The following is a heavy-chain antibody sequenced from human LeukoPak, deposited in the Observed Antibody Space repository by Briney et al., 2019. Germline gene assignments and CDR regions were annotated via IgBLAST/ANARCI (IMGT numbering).Heavy chain of an antibody. V-gene: IGHV4-34*01. D-gene: IGHD6-13*01. CDR1: GGSFSGYY. CDR3: ARRTRRIAAAGFDY. CDR2: INHSGST. J-gene: IGHJ4*02. Sequence: SETLSLTCAVYGGSFSGYYWSWIRQPPGKGLEWIGEINHSGSTNNNPSLKSRVTISVDTSKNQFSLKLSSVTAADTAVYYCARRTRRIAAAGFDYWGQGTLVTVSS.